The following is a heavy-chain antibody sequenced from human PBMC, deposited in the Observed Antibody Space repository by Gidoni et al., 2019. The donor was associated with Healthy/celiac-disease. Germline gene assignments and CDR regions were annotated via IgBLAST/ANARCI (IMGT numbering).Heavy chain of an antibody. CDR2: IYTSGST. CDR3: ARDWASRGLYYYYMDV. Sequence: QVQLQEAGPGLVKPSETLSLTCTVSGGPISSYYWSWIRQPAGKGLEWIGRIYTSGSTNYNPSLKSRVTMSVDTSKNQFSLKLSSVTAADTAVYYCARDWASRGLYYYYMDVWGKGTTVTVSS. D-gene: IGHD6-13*01. J-gene: IGHJ6*03. CDR1: GGPISSYY. V-gene: IGHV4-4*07.